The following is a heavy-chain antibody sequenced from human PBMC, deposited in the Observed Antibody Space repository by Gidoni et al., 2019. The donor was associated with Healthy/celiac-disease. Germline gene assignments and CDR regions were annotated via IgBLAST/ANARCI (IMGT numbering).Heavy chain of an antibody. V-gene: IGHV4-59*08. CDR2: IYYSGST. CDR1: GGSISSDY. Sequence: QVQLPESGPGLVKPSETLSLTCTVSGGSISSDYWSWIRQPPGKGLEWIGYIYYSGSTKYNPSLKSRVTRSVDTSKNQFSLKLSSVTAADTAVYYWARSRLIYSSSPFDYWGQGTLVTVSS. D-gene: IGHD6-13*01. J-gene: IGHJ4*02. CDR3: ARSRLIYSSSPFDY.